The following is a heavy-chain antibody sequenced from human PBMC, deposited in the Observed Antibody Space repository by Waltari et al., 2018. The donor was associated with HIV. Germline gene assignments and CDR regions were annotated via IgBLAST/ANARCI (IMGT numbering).Heavy chain of an antibody. V-gene: IGHV3-33*01. CDR3: ARDVQGYCAGERCFYGMDV. D-gene: IGHD2-8*02. CDR1: GFTVRNYG. Sequence: QVQLVESGGGVVQPGRSLRLSCAASGFTVRNYGMHWVRQAPGKGLEWVAVGWQDGSNKDYGDSVKGRCTISRDNSKNTLELQMNSLGAEDTAVYYCARDVQGYCAGERCFYGMDVWGQGTTVTVSS. CDR2: GWQDGSNK. J-gene: IGHJ6*02.